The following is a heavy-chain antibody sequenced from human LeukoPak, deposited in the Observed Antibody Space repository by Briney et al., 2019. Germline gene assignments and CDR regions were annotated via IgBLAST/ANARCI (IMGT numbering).Heavy chain of an antibody. J-gene: IGHJ4*02. CDR3: ARPGSESIGEGHFDY. CDR1: GFTFSSYY. D-gene: IGHD3-10*01. V-gene: IGHV3-21*01. Sequence: GGSLRLSCAASGFTFSSYYMNWVRQAPGKGLEWVSSISSSSGYIYYADSVKGRFTVTRDNAKNSLYLQMNSLRAEDTAVYYCARPGSESIGEGHFDYWGQGTLVTVSS. CDR2: ISSSSGYI.